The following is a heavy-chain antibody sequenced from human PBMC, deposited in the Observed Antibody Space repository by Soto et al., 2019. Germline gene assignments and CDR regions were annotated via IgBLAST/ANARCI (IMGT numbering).Heavy chain of an antibody. V-gene: IGHV1-58*01. D-gene: IGHD3-9*01. CDR3: AAERYFDWLSYYYGMDV. Sequence: SVKVCCKACGFAFTSSSVQWVRQARGQRLEWIGWIVVGSGNTNYAQKFQGRVTITRDMSTSTAYMELSSLRSEDTAVYYCAAERYFDWLSYYYGMDVWGQGTTVTVS. CDR1: GFAFTSSS. CDR2: IVVGSGNT. J-gene: IGHJ6*02.